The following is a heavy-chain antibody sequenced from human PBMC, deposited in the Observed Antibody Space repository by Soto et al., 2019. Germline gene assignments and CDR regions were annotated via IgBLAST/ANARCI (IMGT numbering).Heavy chain of an antibody. V-gene: IGHV3-30-3*01. CDR3: ARAPGGQLGFYYYYGMDV. CDR2: ISYDGSNK. Sequence: GGSLRLSCAASGFTFSSYAMHWVRQAPGKGLEWVAVISYDGSNKYYADSVKGRFTISRDNSKNTLYLQMNSLRAEDTAVYYCARAPGGQLGFYYYYGMDVWGQGTTVTVSS. D-gene: IGHD6-6*01. CDR1: GFTFSSYA. J-gene: IGHJ6*02.